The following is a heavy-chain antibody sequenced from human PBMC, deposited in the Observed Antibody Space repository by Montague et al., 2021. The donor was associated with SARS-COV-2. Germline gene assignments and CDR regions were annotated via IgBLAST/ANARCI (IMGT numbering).Heavy chain of an antibody. CDR2: IYYSGST. D-gene: IGHD3-22*01. CDR3: ARGCGYYNYGLDV. CDR1: GGSISNYY. Sequence: SETLSLTCTVSGGSISNYYWSWIRQPPGRGLEWIGYIYYSGSTDYSPSLKSRVTISLDTSKNQFSLKVTSVTAADTAVYYCARGCGYYNYGLDVWGPGTTVTVS. V-gene: IGHV4-59*01. J-gene: IGHJ6*02.